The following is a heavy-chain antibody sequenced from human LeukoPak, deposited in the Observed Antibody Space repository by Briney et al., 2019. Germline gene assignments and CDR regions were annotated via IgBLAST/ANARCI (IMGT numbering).Heavy chain of an antibody. D-gene: IGHD4-11*01. V-gene: IGHV1-2*02. Sequence: GASVKVSCKASGYTFSGYYMHWVRQAPGQGLEWMGWINPNSGATTYAQKFQGRVTLTRDTSISTAYMELNSLRSDDTAVFYCARAEGAVYDMDVWGQGTTVTVSS. CDR1: GYTFSGYY. CDR2: INPNSGAT. CDR3: ARAEGAVYDMDV. J-gene: IGHJ6*02.